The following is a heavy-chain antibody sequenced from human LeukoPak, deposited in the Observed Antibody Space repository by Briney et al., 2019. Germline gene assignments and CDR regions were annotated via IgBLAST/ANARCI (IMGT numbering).Heavy chain of an antibody. CDR1: GFTFSSHA. V-gene: IGHV3-30-3*01. J-gene: IGHJ4*02. D-gene: IGHD2-15*01. CDR3: ARELVVVAYYFDY. Sequence: GGSLRLSCAASGFTFSSHAMHWVCQAPGKGLEWVAVISYDGSNKYYADSVKGRFTISRDNSKNTLYLQMNSLRAEDTAVYYCARELVVVAYYFDYWGQGTLVTVSS. CDR2: ISYDGSNK.